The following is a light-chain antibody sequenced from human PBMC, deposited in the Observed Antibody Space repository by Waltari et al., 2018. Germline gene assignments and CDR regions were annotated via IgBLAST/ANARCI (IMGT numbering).Light chain of an antibody. J-gene: IGKJ3*01. CDR2: AAS. CDR1: QDISNW. Sequence: DIHMTQSPSSVSASVGDRVTITCRASQDISNWLAWYQQKPGKAPKLLIYAASRLQSGVPSRFSGTASGTDFTLTISSLQPEDFVTYYCQQANSFPITFGPGTKVDIK. CDR3: QQANSFPIT. V-gene: IGKV1-12*01.